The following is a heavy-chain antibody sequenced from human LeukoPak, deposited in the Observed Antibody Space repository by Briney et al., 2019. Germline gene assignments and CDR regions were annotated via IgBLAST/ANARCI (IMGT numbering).Heavy chain of an antibody. D-gene: IGHD6-19*01. Sequence: PGGSLRLSCAGSGFTFSSSWMTWVRRAPGKGLEWVANIRQDGIEKYHVDSVKGRFTISRDNAKNSLYLQMNSLRAEDTAVYYCARSRPSSGFRYFDYWGQGTLVTVSS. V-gene: IGHV3-7*03. CDR3: ARSRPSSGFRYFDY. CDR2: IRQDGIEK. J-gene: IGHJ4*02. CDR1: GFTFSSSW.